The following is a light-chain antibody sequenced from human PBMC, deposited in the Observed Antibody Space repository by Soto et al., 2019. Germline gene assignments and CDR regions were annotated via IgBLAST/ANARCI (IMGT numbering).Light chain of an antibody. CDR3: QQTYSTPWT. CDR1: QSVSRY. V-gene: IGKV1-39*01. Sequence: DIQMTQSPSSLSASVGDILTITFRASQSVSRYLNCYQQKPGKAPRLLIYSASNLESGVPSKFSGSGSGTDFTLTISGLQREDFAIYYCQQTYSTPWTFGQGTKVDIK. CDR2: SAS. J-gene: IGKJ1*01.